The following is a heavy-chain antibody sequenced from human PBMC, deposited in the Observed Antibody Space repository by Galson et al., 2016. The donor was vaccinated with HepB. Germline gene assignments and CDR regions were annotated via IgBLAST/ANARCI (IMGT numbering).Heavy chain of an antibody. CDR1: GFSFTNYW. Sequence: QSGAEVKKPGESLRISCNGSGFSFTNYWISWVRQMPGEGLEWMGRIDPSDSYTNYSPFFQGHVTISADKSISTAYLQWSSLKASDTAMYYCARHVDSAEYYFGYWGQGTLVTGSA. V-gene: IGHV5-10-1*01. D-gene: IGHD3-22*01. CDR3: ARHVDSAEYYFGY. J-gene: IGHJ4*02. CDR2: IDPSDSYT.